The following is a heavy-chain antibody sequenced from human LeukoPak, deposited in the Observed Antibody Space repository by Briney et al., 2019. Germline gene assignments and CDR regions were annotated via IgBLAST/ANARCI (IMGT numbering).Heavy chain of an antibody. CDR3: ARDGAAAAGRYFDY. J-gene: IGHJ4*02. D-gene: IGHD6-13*01. Sequence: GGSLRLSCAASGFTFSGYSMNWVRQAPGKGLEWVSSISTTSAYIYYADSVKGRLTTSRDSAKSSLYLEMNSLRAEDTAVYYCARDGAAAAGRYFDYWGQGSLVTVSS. CDR1: GFTFSGYS. V-gene: IGHV3-21*01. CDR2: ISTTSAYI.